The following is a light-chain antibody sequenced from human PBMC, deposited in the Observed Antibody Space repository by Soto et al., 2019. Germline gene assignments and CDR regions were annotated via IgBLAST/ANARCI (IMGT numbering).Light chain of an antibody. V-gene: IGLV1-40*01. Sequence: QSVLTQPPSVSGAPGQRVTISCTGSSSNIGAGYHVHWYQQLPGTAPKLLIYGNSNRPSGVPDRFSGSKSGTSASLAITGLQAEDEADYYCQSYDSSLSGSVSGGGTQLTVL. CDR2: GNS. CDR3: QSYDSSLSGSV. CDR1: SSNIGAGYH. J-gene: IGLJ7*01.